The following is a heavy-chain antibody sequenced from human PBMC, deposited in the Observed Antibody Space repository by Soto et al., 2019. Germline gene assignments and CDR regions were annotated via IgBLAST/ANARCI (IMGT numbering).Heavy chain of an antibody. J-gene: IGHJ4*02. Sequence: EVQLVESGGGLVQPGGSLRLSCAASGFTFSSYWMSWVRQAPGKGLEWVANIKQDGSEKYYVDSVKGRFTISRDNAKNSLYLQMNSLRAEDTAVYYCARDGYSYGYVLPSYFDYWGQGTLVTVSS. CDR2: IKQDGSEK. D-gene: IGHD5-18*01. CDR1: GFTFSSYW. V-gene: IGHV3-7*01. CDR3: ARDGYSYGYVLPSYFDY.